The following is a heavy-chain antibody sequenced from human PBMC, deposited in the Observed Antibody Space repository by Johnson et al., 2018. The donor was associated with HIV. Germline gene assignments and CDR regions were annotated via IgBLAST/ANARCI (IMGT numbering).Heavy chain of an antibody. Sequence: QVQLVESGGGVVQPGRSLRLSCAASGFTFSSYAMHWVRQAPGKGLEWVAVISYDGTNKYYADSVKGRFTISRDNSKNTLYLQMNSLRTGDTAVYYCAKGWRQLWPTWDGAFDIWGQGTMVTVSS. D-gene: IGHD5-18*01. CDR1: GFTFSSYA. J-gene: IGHJ3*02. CDR3: AKGWRQLWPTWDGAFDI. CDR2: ISYDGTNK. V-gene: IGHV3-30*04.